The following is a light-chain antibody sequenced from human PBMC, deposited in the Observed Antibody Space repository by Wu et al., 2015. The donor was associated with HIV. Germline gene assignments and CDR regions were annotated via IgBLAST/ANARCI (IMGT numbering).Light chain of an antibody. CDR2: GAS. J-gene: IGKJ5*01. V-gene: IGKV3-11*01. CDR1: QNVGIF. Sequence: EIVLTQSPATLSLSPGERATLSCRAGQNVGIFLAWYQQRDGQSPRLLIYGASNRAAGIPARFSGSGSGTDFNLTISSLQPEDFATYYCQQSSITTISFGQGTRLEIK. CDR3: QQSSITTIS.